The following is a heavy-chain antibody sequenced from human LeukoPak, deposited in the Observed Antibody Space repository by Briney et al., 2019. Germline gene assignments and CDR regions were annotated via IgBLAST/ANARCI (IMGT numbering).Heavy chain of an antibody. V-gene: IGHV1-18*01. CDR1: GYTFTDYG. CDR3: ARDRRLIGFYFAFDF. CDR2: ISTYNGNT. J-gene: IGHJ3*01. D-gene: IGHD3-22*01. Sequence: ASVKVSCKASGYTFTDYGIGWVRQAPGPGLEWMGWISTYNGNTDYAQKFQGRVTMTTDTSTSTAYMQLRNLGSDDTAVYYCARDRRLIGFYFAFDFWGQGTMVTVSS.